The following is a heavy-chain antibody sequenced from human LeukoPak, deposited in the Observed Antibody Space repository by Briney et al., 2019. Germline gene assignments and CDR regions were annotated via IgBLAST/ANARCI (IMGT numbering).Heavy chain of an antibody. V-gene: IGHV3-48*04. J-gene: IGHJ6*02. CDR2: ISSSSSNI. CDR1: GFIFSSYS. Sequence: GGSLGLSCAASGFIFSSYSMNWVRQAPGKGLEWISYISSSSSNIYYADSVKGRFTISRDNAKNSLYLQMNSLRAEDTAVYYCARESPLQDYYGVDVWGQGTTVTVSS. CDR3: ARESPLQDYYGVDV.